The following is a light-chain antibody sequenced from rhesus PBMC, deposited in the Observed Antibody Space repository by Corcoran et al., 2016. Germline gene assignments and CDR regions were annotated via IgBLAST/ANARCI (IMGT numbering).Light chain of an antibody. J-gene: IGKJ3*01. CDR1: QSISSW. CDR2: KAS. V-gene: IGKV1-22*01. CDR3: QQYSSSPFT. Sequence: DIQMTQSPSSLSASVGDTVTITCRASQSISSWLAWYKQKPGKAPKLLIYKASSLQSGVPSRFRGSGSGTDFTLTISSLQSEDFATYYCQQYSSSPFTFGPGTKLDIK.